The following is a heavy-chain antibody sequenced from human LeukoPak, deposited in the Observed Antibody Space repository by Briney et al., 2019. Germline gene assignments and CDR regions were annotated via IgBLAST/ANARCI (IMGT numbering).Heavy chain of an antibody. CDR2: INAGNGNT. CDR3: ARAGGWWDFDY. V-gene: IGHV1-3*01. D-gene: IGHD2-15*01. J-gene: IGHJ4*02. CDR1: GYRFTTDY. Sequence: GESLKISCKASGYRFTTDYIGWVRQAPGQRLEWMGWINAGNGNTKYSQKFQGRVTITRDTSASTAYMELSSLRSEDTAVYYCARAGGWWDFDYWGQGTLVTVSS.